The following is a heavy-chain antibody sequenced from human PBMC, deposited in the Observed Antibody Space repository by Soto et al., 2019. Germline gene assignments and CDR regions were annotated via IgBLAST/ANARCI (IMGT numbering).Heavy chain of an antibody. CDR2: IYSSGST. CDR3: ARGQRFSDWFDP. Sequence: PSETLSLTCTVLCVAITTYYWTWIRQTAGKGLEWIGRIYSSGSTKYNPALQSRVTMSLDTSNNQFSLRLTSVTAADTAVYYCARGQRFSDWFDPWGQGTLVTVS. V-gene: IGHV4-4*07. D-gene: IGHD3-3*01. J-gene: IGHJ5*02. CDR1: CVAITTYY.